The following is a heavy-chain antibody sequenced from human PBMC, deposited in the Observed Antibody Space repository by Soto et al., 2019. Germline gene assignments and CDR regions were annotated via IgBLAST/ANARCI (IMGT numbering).Heavy chain of an antibody. Sequence: EVQLLESGGGWVQPGGSLRLSCAASGFTASNYGMSWVRQAPGKGLEWISTIVGSAGSTFYADSVKGRFTISRDSFKNTLNLQMDSLRAEDTAIYYCAKGFSLASVWWSYRQKSHFDYWGQGVLVTVSP. CDR1: GFTASNYG. V-gene: IGHV3-23*01. CDR3: AKGFSLASVWWSYRQKSHFDY. D-gene: IGHD3-16*02. J-gene: IGHJ4*02. CDR2: IVGSAGST.